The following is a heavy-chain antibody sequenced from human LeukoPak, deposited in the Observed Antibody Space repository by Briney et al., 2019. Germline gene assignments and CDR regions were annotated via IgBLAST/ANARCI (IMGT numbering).Heavy chain of an antibody. CDR2: IDPNSGGT. J-gene: IGHJ4*02. Sequence: PGASVKVSCKASGYTFTGYYIQWVRQAPGQGLEWMGWIDPNSGGTNYAQKFQGRVTMTRDTSISTAYMELSSLTSDDTAVYYCARVAALAGIGWGDFDYWGQGTLVTVSS. CDR1: GYTFTGYY. CDR3: ARVAALAGIGWGDFDY. V-gene: IGHV1-2*02. D-gene: IGHD6-19*01.